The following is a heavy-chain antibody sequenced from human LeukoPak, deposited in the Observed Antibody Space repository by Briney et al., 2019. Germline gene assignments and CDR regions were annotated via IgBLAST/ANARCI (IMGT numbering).Heavy chain of an antibody. D-gene: IGHD2-2*01. CDR1: GGSISSYY. CDR2: IYYSGST. CDR3: ARVSCSTTSCYYYYYMDV. Sequence: PSETLSLTCTVSGGSISSYYWSWIRQPPGKGLEWIGYIYYSGSTNYNPSLKSRVTISVDTSKNQFSLKLGSVTAADTAVYYCARVSCSTTSCYYYYYMDVWGKGTMVTVSS. J-gene: IGHJ6*03. V-gene: IGHV4-59*08.